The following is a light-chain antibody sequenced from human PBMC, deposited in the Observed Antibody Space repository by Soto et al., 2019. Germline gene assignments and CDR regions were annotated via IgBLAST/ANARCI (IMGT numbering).Light chain of an antibody. Sequence: EILMTQSPVTLSVSPVERVTLSCRASQSVSDNLAWYQQKPGQAPSLLIYGAFTRATGVPARFSGAGSGTEFTLTISSLQSEDFALYYCQQYNDWPLTFGQGTKVDIK. CDR2: GAF. J-gene: IGKJ1*01. CDR3: QQYNDWPLT. CDR1: QSVSDN. V-gene: IGKV3-15*01.